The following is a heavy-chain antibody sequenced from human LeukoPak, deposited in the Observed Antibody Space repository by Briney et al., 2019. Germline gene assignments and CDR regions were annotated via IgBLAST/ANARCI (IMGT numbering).Heavy chain of an antibody. D-gene: IGHD3-16*01. CDR1: GYTFTTYD. CDR3: AREHYGWRKNWFDP. V-gene: IGHV1-8*01. J-gene: IGHJ5*02. CDR2: MNPNSGNT. Sequence: ASVKVSCKASGYTFTTYDINWVRQATGQGLEWMGWMNPNSGNTDYAQKFQGRVTMTRNTSTNTAYMELSSLRSEDTAVYYCAREHYGWRKNWFDPWGQGTLVTVSS.